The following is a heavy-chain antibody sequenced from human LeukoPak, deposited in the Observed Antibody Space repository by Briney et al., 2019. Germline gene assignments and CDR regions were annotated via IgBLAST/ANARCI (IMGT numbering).Heavy chain of an antibody. CDR1: GFSFSSFA. J-gene: IGHJ6*02. V-gene: IGHV3-30-3*01. CDR3: ARVSITMVWGVPPGMDV. Sequence: GGSLRLSCAASGFSFSSFAVDWVRQAPGTGLEWVAVISYDGSNKYYADSVKGRFTISRDNSKNTLYLQMNSLRAEDTAVYYCARVSITMVWGVPPGMDVWGQGTTVTVSS. CDR2: ISYDGSNK. D-gene: IGHD3-10*01.